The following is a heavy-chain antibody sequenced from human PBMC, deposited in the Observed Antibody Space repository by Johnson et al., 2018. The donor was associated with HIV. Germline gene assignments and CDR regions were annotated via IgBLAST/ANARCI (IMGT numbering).Heavy chain of an antibody. CDR2: IWSDGSNK. CDR3: ARAYTYGAFDI. J-gene: IGHJ3*02. Sequence: QVQLVESGGGVVQPGRSVRLSCAASGLSFSSYGMEWVRQAPGKGLEWVAVIWSDGSNKHYADSVKGRFTISRDNSKNTLYLQMNSLRVDDTAIYYCARAYTYGAFDIWGQGTMVTVSS. CDR1: GLSFSSYG. V-gene: IGHV3-33*01. D-gene: IGHD5-18*01.